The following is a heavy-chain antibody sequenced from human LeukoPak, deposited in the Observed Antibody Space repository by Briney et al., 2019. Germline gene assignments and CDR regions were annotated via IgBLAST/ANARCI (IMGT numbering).Heavy chain of an antibody. CDR3: AKGIFIAVAGNNFDY. CDR2: VQYDGSNQ. J-gene: IGHJ4*02. V-gene: IGHV3-30*02. CDR1: GFTFSDYG. D-gene: IGHD6-19*01. Sequence: AGGSLRLSCAASGFTFSDYGMHWVRQAPGKGLEWVAFVQYDGSNQFYADSVKGRFTISRDNGKNTLYLQMNSLGAEDTAVYYCAKGIFIAVAGNNFDYWGQGTLVTVSS.